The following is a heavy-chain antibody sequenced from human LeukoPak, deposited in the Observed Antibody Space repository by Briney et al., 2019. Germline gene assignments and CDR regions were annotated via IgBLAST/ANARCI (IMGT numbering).Heavy chain of an antibody. J-gene: IGHJ4*02. V-gene: IGHV1-2*02. Sequence: ASVKVSCKASGYTFTGYYMHWMRQAPGQGLEWMGWINPNTGGTNYAQKFQGRVTMTRDTSISTAYMDLTRLTSDDTAVYYCARGERYDSSGYPDSWGQGTLVTVSS. CDR3: ARGERYDSSGYPDS. CDR2: INPNTGGT. D-gene: IGHD3-22*01. CDR1: GYTFTGYY.